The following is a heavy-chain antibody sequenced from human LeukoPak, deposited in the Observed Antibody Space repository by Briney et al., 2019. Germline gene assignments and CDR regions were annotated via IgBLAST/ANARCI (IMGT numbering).Heavy chain of an antibody. CDR2: IKQDGSEK. V-gene: IGHV3-7*01. CDR3: ARDPRVLRYFDWLEAPDY. D-gene: IGHD3-9*01. CDR1: GFTFSSYA. J-gene: IGHJ4*02. Sequence: TGGSLRLSCAASGFTFSSYAMSWVRQAPGKGLEWVANIKQDGSEKYYVDSVKGRFTISRDNAKNSLYLQMNSLRAEDTAVYYCARDPRVLRYFDWLEAPDYWGQGTLVTVSS.